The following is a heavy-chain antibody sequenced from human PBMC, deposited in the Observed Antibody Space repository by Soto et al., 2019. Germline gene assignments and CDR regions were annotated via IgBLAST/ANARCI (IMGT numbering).Heavy chain of an antibody. V-gene: IGHV3-74*01. CDR3: ARAVDIVDLLYY. J-gene: IGHJ4*02. CDR2: INSDGSST. D-gene: IGHD5-12*01. Sequence: GGSLRLSCAASGFTFSSYWMHWVRQAPGKGLVWVSRINSDGSSTSYADSVKGRFTISRDNAKNTLYLQMNSLRAEDTAVYYCARAVDIVDLLYYWGQGTLVTVSS. CDR1: GFTFSSYW.